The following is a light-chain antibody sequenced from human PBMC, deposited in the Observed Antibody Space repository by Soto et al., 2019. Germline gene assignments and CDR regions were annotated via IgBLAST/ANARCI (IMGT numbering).Light chain of an antibody. J-gene: IGKJ2*01. V-gene: IGKV1-5*01. CDR2: DAS. CDR3: QQYNSDSPYT. Sequence: EIQMTQSPATLSASVGDRVTLTCRASQSISSWLAWYQQKPGQAPTLLIYDASSLDSGVPSRFSGSGSGTEFTLTISSLQPDEFATYYCQQYNSDSPYTFGQGTKLEIK. CDR1: QSISSW.